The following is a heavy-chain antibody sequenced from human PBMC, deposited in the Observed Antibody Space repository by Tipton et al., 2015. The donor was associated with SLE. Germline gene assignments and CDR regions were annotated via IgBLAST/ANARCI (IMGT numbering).Heavy chain of an antibody. J-gene: IGHJ6*02. CDR2: ISYDGSNK. Sequence: SLRLSCAASGFTFSSYAMHWVRQAPGKGLEWVAVISYDGSNKYYADSVKGRFTISRDNSKNTLYLQMNSLRAEDTAVYYCERDLTSFYGMDVWGQGTTVTVSS. D-gene: IGHD3-9*01. V-gene: IGHV3-30*04. CDR3: ERDLTSFYGMDV. CDR1: GFTFSSYA.